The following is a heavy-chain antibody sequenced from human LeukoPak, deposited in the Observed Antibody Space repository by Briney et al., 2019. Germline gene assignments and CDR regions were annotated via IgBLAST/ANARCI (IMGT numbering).Heavy chain of an antibody. V-gene: IGHV1-18*01. CDR3: ARAPGGPYCSSTSCYAKYFQH. CDR1: GYTFTSYG. D-gene: IGHD2-2*01. J-gene: IGHJ1*01. CDR2: ISAYNGNT. Sequence: ASVKVSCKASGYTFTSYGISWVRQAPGQGREWMGWISAYNGNTNYAQKLQGRVTMTTDTSTSTAYMELRSLRSDDTAVYYCARAPGGPYCSSTSCYAKYFQHWGQGTLVTVYS.